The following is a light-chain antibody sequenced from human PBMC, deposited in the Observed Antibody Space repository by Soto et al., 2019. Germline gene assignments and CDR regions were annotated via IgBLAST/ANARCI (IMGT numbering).Light chain of an antibody. Sequence: EIVLTQSPATLSLSPGERATLSCRASQSVSSNLAWYQQKPGQAPRLLIYDASTRATVIPARFSGSGSGTEFTLTISSLQSEDFAVYYCQQYDNWPWTFGQGTKVDIK. J-gene: IGKJ1*01. CDR2: DAS. CDR1: QSVSSN. CDR3: QQYDNWPWT. V-gene: IGKV3-15*01.